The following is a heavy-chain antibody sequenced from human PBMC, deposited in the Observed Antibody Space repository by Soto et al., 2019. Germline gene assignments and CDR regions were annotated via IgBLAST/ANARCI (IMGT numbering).Heavy chain of an antibody. CDR3: ARQGGYYYGSGSYSINWFDP. CDR1: GGSISSSSYY. Sequence: SETLSLTCTVSGGSISSSSYYWGWIRQPPGKGLEWIGSIYYSGSTYYNPSLKSRVTISVDTSKNQFSLKLSSVTAADTAVYYCARQGGYYYGSGSYSINWFDPWGQGTLVTVSS. V-gene: IGHV4-39*01. D-gene: IGHD3-10*01. J-gene: IGHJ5*02. CDR2: IYYSGST.